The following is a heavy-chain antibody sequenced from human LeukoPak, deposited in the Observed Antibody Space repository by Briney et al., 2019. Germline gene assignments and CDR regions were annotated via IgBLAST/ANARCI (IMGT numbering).Heavy chain of an antibody. CDR1: GYTFTTYG. V-gene: IGHV1-18*01. Sequence: ASVKVSCKASGYTFTTYGISWVRQAPGQGLEWLGRISVYNGNTNYAQKLQGRVTMTTDTSTSTAYMELRILRSDDTSVYYYERMILLLGDVLTVPPRGFDYWGQGTLVTVSS. J-gene: IGHJ4*02. CDR2: ISVYNGNT. D-gene: IGHD3-9*01. CDR3: ERMILLLGDVLTVPPRGFDY.